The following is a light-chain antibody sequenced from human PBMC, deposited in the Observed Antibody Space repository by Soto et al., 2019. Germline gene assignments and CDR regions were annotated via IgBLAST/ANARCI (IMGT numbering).Light chain of an antibody. V-gene: IGKV2-28*01. J-gene: IGKJ4*01. CDR2: LGS. Sequence: DLVMTQTPLSLPVTPGEPASISCRSSQSLLHTNGYNYLDWYLQKPGQSPQLLISLGSDRASGVPDRFSGSGSGTDFTLKISRVEAEDVGVYYCMQALQTPLTFGGGTQVEIK. CDR1: QSLLHTNGYNY. CDR3: MQALQTPLT.